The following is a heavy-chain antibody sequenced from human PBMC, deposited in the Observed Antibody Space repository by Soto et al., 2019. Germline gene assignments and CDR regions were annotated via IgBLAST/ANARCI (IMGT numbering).Heavy chain of an antibody. CDR2: ISGSGGST. J-gene: IGHJ4*02. D-gene: IGHD2-21*01. CDR3: AKRASALCFDY. CDR1: GFTFNSYA. Sequence: EVQLLESGGGLVQPGGSLRLSCAASGFTFNSYAMSWVCQAPGKGLEWVSGISGSGGSTYYADSVKGRFTISRDNSKNTLYLQMNSLRADDTAVYYCAKRASALCFDYWGQGALVTVSS. V-gene: IGHV3-23*01.